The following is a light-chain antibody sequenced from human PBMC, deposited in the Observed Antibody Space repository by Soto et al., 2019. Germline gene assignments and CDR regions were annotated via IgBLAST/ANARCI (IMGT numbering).Light chain of an antibody. CDR1: QSVSSSY. V-gene: IGKV3-20*01. CDR2: GSS. Sequence: EIVLTQSPGTLSLSPGERATLSCRASQSVSSSYLAWYQQKPGQAPRLLIYGSSSRATGIPDRFSGSGSGTDFTLTISRLEPEDFAVYYCQQYGSSLYTLGQWTKLEIK. J-gene: IGKJ2*01. CDR3: QQYGSSLYT.